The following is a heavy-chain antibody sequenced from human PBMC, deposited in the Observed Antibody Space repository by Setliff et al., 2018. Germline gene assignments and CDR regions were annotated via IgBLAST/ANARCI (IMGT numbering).Heavy chain of an antibody. J-gene: IGHJ4*02. D-gene: IGHD3-3*01. V-gene: IGHV3-21*01. Sequence: GGSLRLSCAASGFTFSNYNMNWVRQAPGKGLEWVSSISVSSSYIYYADSVKGRFTISRDNSKNTLYLQMNSLRPEDTAVYYCAKVGIFGGGYFDLWGLGTLVTVSS. CDR3: AKVGIFGGGYFDL. CDR1: GFTFSNYN. CDR2: ISVSSSYI.